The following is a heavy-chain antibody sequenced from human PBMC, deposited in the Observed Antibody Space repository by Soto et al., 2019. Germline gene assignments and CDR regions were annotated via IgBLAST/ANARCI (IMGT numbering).Heavy chain of an antibody. CDR1: GGSFSGYY. Sequence: SETLSLTCAVYGGSFSGYYWSWIRQPPGKGLEWIGEINHSGSTNYNPSLKSRVTISVDTSKNQFSLKLSSVTAADTAVYYCVRGRYSRYNWFDPWGQGTLVTVSS. CDR3: VRGRYSRYNWFDP. J-gene: IGHJ5*02. V-gene: IGHV4-34*01. CDR2: INHSGST. D-gene: IGHD2-15*01.